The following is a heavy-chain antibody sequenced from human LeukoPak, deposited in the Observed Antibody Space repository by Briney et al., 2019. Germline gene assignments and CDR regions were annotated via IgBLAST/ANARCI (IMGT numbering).Heavy chain of an antibody. V-gene: IGHV4-4*07. Sequence: SETLSLTCTVSGGSISSYYWSWIRQPAGKGLEWIGRIYTSGSTNYNPSLKSRVTMSVDTSKNQFSLKLSSVTAADTAVYYCARPRRPFKYYYDSSGYNDAFDIWGQGTMVTVSS. J-gene: IGHJ3*02. D-gene: IGHD3-22*01. CDR2: IYTSGST. CDR1: GGSISSYY. CDR3: ARPRRPFKYYYDSSGYNDAFDI.